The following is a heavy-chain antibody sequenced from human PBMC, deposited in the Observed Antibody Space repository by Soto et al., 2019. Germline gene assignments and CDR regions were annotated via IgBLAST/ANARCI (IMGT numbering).Heavy chain of an antibody. CDR3: AREDGESDNWFDP. CDR1: GGSVSSGSYY. J-gene: IGHJ5*02. CDR2: IYYSGST. Sequence: SETLSLTCTVSGGSVSSGSYYWSWIRQPPGKGLEWIGYIYYSGSTNYNPSLKSRVTISVDTSKNQFSLKLSSVTAADTAVYYCAREDGESDNWFDPWGQGTLVTVSS. D-gene: IGHD3-10*01. V-gene: IGHV4-61*01.